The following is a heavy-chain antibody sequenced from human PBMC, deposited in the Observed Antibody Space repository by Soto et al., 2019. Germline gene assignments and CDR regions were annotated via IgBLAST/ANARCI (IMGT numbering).Heavy chain of an antibody. V-gene: IGHV4-34*01. J-gene: IGHJ4*02. D-gene: IGHD5-18*01. CDR3: ARGRGGYSYGGLDY. CDR2: FDRSGSS. Sequence: SETLSLTCAVYGGSFSDHYWTWIRQPPGKGLEWIGEFDRSGSSNYNPSVKSRVTISVDTSKNQFSLNLRSVTAADTAVYFCARGRGGYSYGGLDYWGQGTRVTVSS. CDR1: GGSFSDHY.